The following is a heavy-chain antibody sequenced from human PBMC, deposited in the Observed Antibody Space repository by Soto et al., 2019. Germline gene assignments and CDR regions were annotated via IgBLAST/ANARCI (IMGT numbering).Heavy chain of an antibody. CDR1: GGSISSYY. Sequence: SETLSLTCTVSGGSISSYYWSWIRQPPGKGLEWIGAIYYSGSTNYNPSPKSRVTISVDTSKNQFSLKLSSVTAVDTAVYYCARGSYYYYMDVWGKGTTVTVSS. V-gene: IGHV4-59*01. J-gene: IGHJ6*03. CDR3: ARGSYYYYMDV. CDR2: IYYSGST.